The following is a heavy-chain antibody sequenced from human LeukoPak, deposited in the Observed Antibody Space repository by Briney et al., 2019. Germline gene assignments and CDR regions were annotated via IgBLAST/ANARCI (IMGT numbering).Heavy chain of an antibody. CDR2: INPSGGGT. D-gene: IGHD6-19*01. Sequence: ASVKVSCKASGYTYTSYYMHWVRQAPGQGLEWMGTINPSGGGTSYAQKFQGRVTMTRDTSTSTVYMELSSLRSEDTAVYYCARGSSGWNGAFDYWGQGTLVTVSS. J-gene: IGHJ4*02. CDR1: GYTYTSYY. CDR3: ARGSSGWNGAFDY. V-gene: IGHV1-46*03.